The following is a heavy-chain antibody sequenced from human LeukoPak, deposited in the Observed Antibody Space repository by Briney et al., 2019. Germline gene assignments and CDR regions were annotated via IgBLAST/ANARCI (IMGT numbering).Heavy chain of an antibody. V-gene: IGHV4-39*01. Sequence: SQTLSLTCTVSGGSISSSSYYWGWIRQPPGKGLEWIGSIYYSGSTYYNPSLKSRVTISVDTSMNQFSLKLSSVTAADTAVYYCARRMPYCSSTSCHRYYFDYWGQGTLVTVSS. CDR2: IYYSGST. CDR1: GGSISSSSYY. D-gene: IGHD2-2*01. CDR3: ARRMPYCSSTSCHRYYFDY. J-gene: IGHJ4*02.